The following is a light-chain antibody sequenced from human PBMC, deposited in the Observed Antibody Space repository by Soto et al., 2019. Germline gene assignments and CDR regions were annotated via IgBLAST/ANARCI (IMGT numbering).Light chain of an antibody. V-gene: IGKV1-5*03. CDR1: QTISSW. CDR2: KAS. J-gene: IGKJ1*01. Sequence: DIQMTQSPSTLSGSVGDRVTITCRASQTISSWLAWYQQKPGKAPKLLIYKASTLKSGXXXXXXGSGSGTEFTLTISSLQPDDFANYYCQHYNSYAEAFGQGTKVDIK. CDR3: QHYNSYAEA.